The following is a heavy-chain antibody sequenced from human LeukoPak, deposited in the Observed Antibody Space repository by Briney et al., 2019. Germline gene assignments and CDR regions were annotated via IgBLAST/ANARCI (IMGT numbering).Heavy chain of an antibody. V-gene: IGHV3-23*01. D-gene: IGHD4-17*01. Sequence: PGGSLRLSCAASGFTFSSYGMHWVRQAPGKGLEWVSAISGSGGSTYYADSVKGRFTISRDNSKNTLYLQMNSLRAEDTAVYYCAKSARAQRRTTVTTNDRWYFDLWGCGTLVTVSS. CDR1: GFTFSSYG. CDR2: ISGSGGST. J-gene: IGHJ2*01. CDR3: AKSARAQRRTTVTTNDRWYFDL.